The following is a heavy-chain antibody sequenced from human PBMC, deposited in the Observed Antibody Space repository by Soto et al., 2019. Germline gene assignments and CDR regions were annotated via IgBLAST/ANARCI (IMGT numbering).Heavy chain of an antibody. CDR2: INERGSEK. CDR3: ARHGVWTFAN. Sequence: GGSLRLSCAASGFNFGAYWMGWVRQTPGKGLEWVANINERGSEKSYVDSPRGRFTISRDNARNSLFLEISTLRVEDTAVYYCARHGVWTFANWGQGTLVTVSS. J-gene: IGHJ4*02. V-gene: IGHV3-7*01. CDR1: GFNFGAYW. D-gene: IGHD4-17*01.